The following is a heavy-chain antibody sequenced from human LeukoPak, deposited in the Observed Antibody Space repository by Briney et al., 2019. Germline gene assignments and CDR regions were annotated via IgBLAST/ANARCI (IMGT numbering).Heavy chain of an antibody. CDR2: INPNSGGT. J-gene: IGHJ4*02. CDR3: ARDRVGGRAEYYFDY. Sequence: GASAKVSCKASGYTFTGYYMYWVRQAPGQGLEWMGRINPNSGGTHYAQKFQARVTMTRDTSISTVYMELSRLRSDDTAVYYCARDRVGGRAEYYFDYWGQGTLVTVSS. D-gene: IGHD2-15*01. V-gene: IGHV1-2*06. CDR1: GYTFTGYY.